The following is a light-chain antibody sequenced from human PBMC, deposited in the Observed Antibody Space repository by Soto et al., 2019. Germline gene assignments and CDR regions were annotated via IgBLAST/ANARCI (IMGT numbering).Light chain of an antibody. CDR2: DVS. Sequence: QSVLTQPRSVSGSPGQSVTISCTGTSSDVGGYNYVSWYQQHPGKAPKLMIYDVSKRPSGVPDRFSGSKSGNTASLTISGLQAEDEADYYCCSYAGSFRVFGTGTKVTV. CDR1: SSDVGGYNY. CDR3: CSYAGSFRV. J-gene: IGLJ1*01. V-gene: IGLV2-11*01.